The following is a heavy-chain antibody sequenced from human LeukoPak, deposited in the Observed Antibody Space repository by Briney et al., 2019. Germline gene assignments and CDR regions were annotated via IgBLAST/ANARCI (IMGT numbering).Heavy chain of an antibody. Sequence: PGGSLRLSCVGSGFTFTSYAMSWVRQAPGGGLEWVSGMIGLSGATYYVDSVKGRFTISRDNSKNTVYLQMYSLRAEDTAVYYCARAGYSYADYWGQGSLVTVSS. V-gene: IGHV3-23*01. CDR2: MIGLSGAT. D-gene: IGHD5-18*01. CDR3: ARAGYSYADY. CDR1: GFTFTSYA. J-gene: IGHJ4*02.